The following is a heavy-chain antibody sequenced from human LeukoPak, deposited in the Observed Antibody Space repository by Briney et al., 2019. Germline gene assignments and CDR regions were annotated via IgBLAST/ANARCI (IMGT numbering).Heavy chain of an antibody. CDR1: GFTFSSYE. V-gene: IGHV3-48*03. D-gene: IGHD6-19*01. CDR3: ARDPWCSSNGCAYGAFDI. Sequence: PGGSLRLSCAASGFTFSSYEMNWVRQAPGKGLEWVSYISSSGSTIYYADSVKGRFTISRDNAKNSLYLQMNSLSPEDTAVYYCARDPWCSSNGCAYGAFDIWGQGTMVIVSS. CDR2: ISSSGSTI. J-gene: IGHJ3*02.